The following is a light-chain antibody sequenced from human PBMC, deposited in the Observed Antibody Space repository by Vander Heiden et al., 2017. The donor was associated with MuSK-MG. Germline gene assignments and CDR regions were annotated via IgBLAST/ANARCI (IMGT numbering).Light chain of an antibody. J-gene: IGLJ3*02. CDR1: STNIGAGDD. Sequence: QSVLTQPPSVSGALGHRVTISGTGSSTNIGAGDDVHGYQQLPAPAPKLLIYGNSTRPSEVPVRFSGSKSGTSASLAITGLQAEDEADYYCQSDDSSLSGWVFGGGTKLTVL. V-gene: IGLV1-40*01. CDR2: GNS. CDR3: QSDDSSLSGWV.